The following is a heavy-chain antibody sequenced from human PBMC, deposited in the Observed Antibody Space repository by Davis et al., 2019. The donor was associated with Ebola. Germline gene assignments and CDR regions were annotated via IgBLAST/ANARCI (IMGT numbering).Heavy chain of an antibody. J-gene: IGHJ4*02. CDR2: ISSSSSYI. D-gene: IGHD6-6*01. CDR3: ARDSRIATPDYFDY. CDR1: DFTFSSYA. V-gene: IGHV3-21*01. Sequence: GGSLRLSCEASDFTFSSYAMSWVRQAPGKGLEWVSSISSSSSYIYYADSVKGRFTISRDNAKNSLYLQMNSLRAEDTAVYYCARDSRIATPDYFDYWGQGTLVTVSS.